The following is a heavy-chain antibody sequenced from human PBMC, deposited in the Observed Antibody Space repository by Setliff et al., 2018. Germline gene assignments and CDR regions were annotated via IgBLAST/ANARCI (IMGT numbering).Heavy chain of an antibody. J-gene: IGHJ6*04. CDR3: AKEFTVVVPAALALDV. Sequence: QLGGSLRLSCVTSGFAFTSYAMNWVRQAPGKGLEWVSNINPAGAKTYYADSVKGRFTISRDNSKNTLYLQMNSLRAEDTAVYYCAKEFTVVVPAALALDVWGKGTTVTVSS. CDR1: GFAFTSYA. CDR2: INPAGAKT. V-gene: IGHV3-23*01. D-gene: IGHD2-2*01.